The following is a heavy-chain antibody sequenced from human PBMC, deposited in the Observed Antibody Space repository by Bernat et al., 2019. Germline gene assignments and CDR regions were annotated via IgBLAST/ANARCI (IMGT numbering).Heavy chain of an antibody. Sequence: EVQLLESGGGPVQPGGSLRLSCAASGFTFSNDVMSWVRQAPGKGLEWVSAISGSGGSTYYADSVKGRFTISRDNSKNTLYLQMNSLRVDDTAVYYCAKRSLYGSGSYGWYFDLWGRGALVTVSS. CDR1: GFTFSNDV. V-gene: IGHV3-23*01. CDR3: AKRSLYGSGSYGWYFDL. D-gene: IGHD3-10*01. J-gene: IGHJ2*01. CDR2: ISGSGGST.